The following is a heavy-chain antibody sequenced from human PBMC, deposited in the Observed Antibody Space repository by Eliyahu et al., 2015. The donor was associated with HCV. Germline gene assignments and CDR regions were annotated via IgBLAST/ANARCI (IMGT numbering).Heavy chain of an antibody. CDR3: ARSPHLDLDN. J-gene: IGHJ4*02. CDR2: INAGHGDA. V-gene: IGHV1-3*01. Sequence: QVQLVQSGPEVKKPGASVKVTCKALGYVFTEYAIHWVRQAPGQRLEWLGWINAGHGDAKYAQKLQGRVTLTRDTAVTKAYMELRDLRSEDSGVYYCARSPHLDLDNWGQGTLLTVSS. CDR1: GYVFTEYA.